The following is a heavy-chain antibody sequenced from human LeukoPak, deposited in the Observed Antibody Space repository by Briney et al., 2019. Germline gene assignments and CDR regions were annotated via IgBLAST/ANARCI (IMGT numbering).Heavy chain of an antibody. V-gene: IGHV6-1*01. D-gene: IGHD3-10*01. CDR3: ARDPGYGSETAYFDY. Sequence: SQTLSLTCVISGDSVSSNIAAWNWIRQSPSRGLEWLGRTYYRSKWYNDYAVSVKSRMTINPDTSKSQFSLQLNSVTPEDTAVYYCARDPGYGSETAYFDYWGQGTLVTVSS. J-gene: IGHJ4*02. CDR1: GDSVSSNIAA. CDR2: TYYRSKWYN.